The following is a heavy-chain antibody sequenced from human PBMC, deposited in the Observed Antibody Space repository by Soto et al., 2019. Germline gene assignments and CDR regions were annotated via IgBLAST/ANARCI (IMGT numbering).Heavy chain of an antibody. CDR1: GFTVSSTY. CDR2: IHTGGSA. CDR3: ARLALGP. D-gene: IGHD3-16*01. Sequence: EVQLVESGGGLIQPGGSLRLSCAASGFTVSSTYMSWVRQAPGKGLEWVSVIHTGGSAYYAGSVEGRFTISRDNVKNTLYLQVDCLRVDDTAVYYCARLALGPGGQGALVTVSS. V-gene: IGHV3-53*01. J-gene: IGHJ5*02.